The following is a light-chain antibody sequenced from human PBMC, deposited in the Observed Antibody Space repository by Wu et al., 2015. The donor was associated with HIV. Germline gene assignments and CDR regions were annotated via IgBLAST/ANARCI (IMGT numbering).Light chain of an antibody. V-gene: IGKV3-15*01. Sequence: EIVMTQSPATLSVSPGQRVTLSCRASQTIANNLAWYQQRPGQGPRLLIYESSTRATGIPARFSGRGSGTEFTLTISDMQSEDFAVYYCQQYKNWPPFTFGQGTRLEIK. CDR1: QTIANN. CDR3: QQYKNWPPFT. CDR2: ESS. J-gene: IGKJ5*01.